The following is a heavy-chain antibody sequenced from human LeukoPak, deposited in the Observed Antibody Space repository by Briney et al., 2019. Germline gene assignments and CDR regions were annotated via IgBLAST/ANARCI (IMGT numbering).Heavy chain of an antibody. CDR2: ISSSSSYI. CDR1: GFTFSSYS. Sequence: GGSLRLSCAASGFTFSSYSMNWVRQAPGKGLEWVSSISSSSSYIYYADSVKGRFTISRDNAKNSLYLQMNSLRAEDTAVYYCAKGGTGTTVRYFDYWGQGTLVTVSS. CDR3: AKGGTGTTVRYFDY. V-gene: IGHV3-21*04. D-gene: IGHD1-7*01. J-gene: IGHJ4*02.